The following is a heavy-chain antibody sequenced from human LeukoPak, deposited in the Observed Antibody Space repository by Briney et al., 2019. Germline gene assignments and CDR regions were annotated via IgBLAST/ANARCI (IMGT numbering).Heavy chain of an antibody. V-gene: IGHV1-18*01. CDR2: ISTYNGNT. CDR3: ARDHSGNWFDP. CDR1: GYTFTSYD. J-gene: IGHJ5*02. Sequence: ASVNVSCKASGYTFTSYDISWVRQPPGQGLEWMGWISTYNGNTNYAQKLQGRVTMTTDTITTTAYMELRSLRSDDTAVYYCARDHSGNWFDPWGQGTLVTVSS. D-gene: IGHD1-26*01.